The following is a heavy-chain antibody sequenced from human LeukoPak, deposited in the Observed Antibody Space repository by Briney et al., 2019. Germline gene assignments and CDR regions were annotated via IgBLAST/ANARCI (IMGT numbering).Heavy chain of an antibody. J-gene: IGHJ4*02. CDR2: IYYSGST. CDR3: AREARSGYYLVPFGY. D-gene: IGHD3-22*01. Sequence: SETLSLTCTVSGGSISSYYWSWIRQPPGKGLEWIGYIYYSGSTNYNPSLKSRVTISVDTSKNQFSLKLSSVTAADTAVYYCAREARSGYYLVPFGYWGQGTLVTVSS. CDR1: GGSISSYY. V-gene: IGHV4-59*01.